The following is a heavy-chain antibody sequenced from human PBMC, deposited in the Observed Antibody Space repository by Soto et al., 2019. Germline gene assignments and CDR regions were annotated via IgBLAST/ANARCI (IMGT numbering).Heavy chain of an antibody. CDR3: AKPYTWGYSYGFPYYYYYGMDV. J-gene: IGHJ6*02. CDR1: GFTFSSYA. CDR2: ISGSGGST. V-gene: IGHV3-23*01. Sequence: GGSLRLSCAASGFTFSSYAMSWVRQAPGKGLEWVSAISGSGGSTYYADSVKGRFTVSRDNSKNTLYLQMNSLRAEDTAVYYCAKPYTWGYSYGFPYYYYYGMDVWGQGTTVTVSS. D-gene: IGHD5-18*01.